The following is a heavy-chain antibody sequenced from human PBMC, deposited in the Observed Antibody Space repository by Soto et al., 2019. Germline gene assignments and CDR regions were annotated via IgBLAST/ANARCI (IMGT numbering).Heavy chain of an antibody. Sequence: GASVEVSCKASGYTFTGYYMHWVRQAPGQGLEWMGWINPNSGGTNYAQKFQGRVTMTRDTSISTAYMELSRLRSDDTAVYYCARVIRGWATHPLYYFDYWGQGTLVTVSS. CDR1: GYTFTGYY. D-gene: IGHD3-10*01. CDR2: INPNSGGT. V-gene: IGHV1-2*02. CDR3: ARVIRGWATHPLYYFDY. J-gene: IGHJ4*02.